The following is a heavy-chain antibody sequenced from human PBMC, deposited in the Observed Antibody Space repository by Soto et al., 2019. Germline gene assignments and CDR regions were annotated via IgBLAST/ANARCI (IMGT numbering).Heavy chain of an antibody. CDR1: GGTFRIYA. CDR2: IIPLLNST. J-gene: IGHJ4*02. V-gene: IGHV1-69*13. D-gene: IGHD1-26*01. CDR3: AHERGKFQLLHRFDY. Sequence: SVKVSCKASGGTFRIYAINWVRQAPGQGLEWMGGIIPLLNSTNYAQKFQGRVAITADESTSTAYMELSSLKSEDTAVYYCAHERGKFQLLHRFDYWGPGTRVTVS.